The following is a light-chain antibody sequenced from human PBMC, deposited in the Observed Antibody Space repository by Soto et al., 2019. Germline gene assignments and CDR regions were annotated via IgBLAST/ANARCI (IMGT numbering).Light chain of an antibody. J-gene: IGLJ1*01. Sequence: QSALTQPRSVSGSPGQSVTISCTGTSSDVGGYNYVSWYQQHPGKAPKLMIYDVSKRPSGVPDRFSGSKSGNTASLSISGLQAEDEADYYCCSYAGSYTFLYYVFGTGTKLTVL. V-gene: IGLV2-11*01. CDR2: DVS. CDR3: CSYAGSYTFLYYV. CDR1: SSDVGGYNY.